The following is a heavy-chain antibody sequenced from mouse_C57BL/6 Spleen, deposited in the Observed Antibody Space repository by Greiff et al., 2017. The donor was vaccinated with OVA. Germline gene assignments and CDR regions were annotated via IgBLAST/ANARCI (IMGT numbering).Heavy chain of an antibody. CDR3: ARSGGKNWYFDV. V-gene: IGHV1-82*01. CDR1: GYAFSSSW. D-gene: IGHD1-1*02. CDR2: IYPGDGDT. Sequence: QVQLQQSGPELVKPGASVKISCKASGYAFSSSWMNWVKQRPGKGLEWIGRIYPGDGDTNYNGKFKGKATLTADKSSSTAYMQLSSLTSEDSAVYFCARSGGKNWYFDVGGTGTTVTVSS. J-gene: IGHJ1*03.